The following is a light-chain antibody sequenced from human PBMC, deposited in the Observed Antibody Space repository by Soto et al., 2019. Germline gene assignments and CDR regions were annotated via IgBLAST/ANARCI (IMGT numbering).Light chain of an antibody. CDR1: TSNIGSNA. CDR3: AAWDDSLSGSYV. V-gene: IGLV1-44*01. CDR2: SNN. Sequence: QSVLTQPPSASGTPGQRVTISCSGSTSNIGSNAVNWYQQLPGTAPKLLISSNNQRPSGVPDRFSGSKSGTSASLAISGLQSGDEADYYCAAWDDSLSGSYVLGAGTKVTVL. J-gene: IGLJ1*01.